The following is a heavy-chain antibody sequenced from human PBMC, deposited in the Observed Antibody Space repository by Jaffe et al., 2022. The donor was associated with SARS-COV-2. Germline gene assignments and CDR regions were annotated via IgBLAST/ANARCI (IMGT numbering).Heavy chain of an antibody. Sequence: EVQLVESGGGLVQPGGSLRLSCAASGFTFSSYWMSWVRQAPGKGLEWVANIKQDGSEKYYVDSVKGRFTISRDNAKNSLYLQMNSLRAEDTAVYYCARGGQWLHSYWYFDLWGRGTLVTVSS. V-gene: IGHV3-7*03. J-gene: IGHJ2*01. CDR2: IKQDGSEK. D-gene: IGHD6-19*01. CDR3: ARGGQWLHSYWYFDL. CDR1: GFTFSSYW.